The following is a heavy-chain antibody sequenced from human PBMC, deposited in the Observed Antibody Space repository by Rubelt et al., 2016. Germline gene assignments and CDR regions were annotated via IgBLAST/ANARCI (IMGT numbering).Heavy chain of an antibody. D-gene: IGHD1-26*01. J-gene: IGHJ4*02. CDR3: ARHEYYSGRFYEGTAFDY. Sequence: QVQLQESGPGLVKPSETLSLTCTVSGGSISSYYWSWIRQPPGKGLEWIGYIYYSGRTNYNPPLKSRVPISVDTSKNQFPPMLVPVTAADPAVYYWARHEYYSGRFYEGTAFDYWGQGTLVTGSS. CDR2: IYYSGRT. CDR1: GGSISSYY. V-gene: IGHV4-59*08.